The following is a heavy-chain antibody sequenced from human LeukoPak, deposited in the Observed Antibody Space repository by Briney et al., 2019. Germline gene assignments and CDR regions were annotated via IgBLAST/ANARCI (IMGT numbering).Heavy chain of an antibody. CDR2: ISSSGNTM. J-gene: IGHJ4*02. Sequence: GGSLRLSCAASGFSFNSYSMNWVRQAPGKGLEWLSYISSSGNTMYYADSVKGRFTISRDNANNSLFLQLNSLTVEDMAVYYCARDLDYGRDYWGQGTLVTVSS. CDR1: GFSFNSYS. D-gene: IGHD4-17*01. CDR3: ARDLDYGRDY. V-gene: IGHV3-48*01.